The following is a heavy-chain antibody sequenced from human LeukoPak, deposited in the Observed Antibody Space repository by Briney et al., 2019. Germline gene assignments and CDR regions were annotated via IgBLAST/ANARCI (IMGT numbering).Heavy chain of an antibody. V-gene: IGHV3-48*03. Sequence: GGSLRLSCAASGFTFSSYEMNWVRQAPGKGLEWVPYISSSGSTIYYADSVKGRFTISRDNAKNSLYLQMNSLRAEDTAVYYCARDCSGGSCYSPYYGMDVWGQGTTVTVSS. CDR2: ISSSGSTI. D-gene: IGHD2-15*01. CDR1: GFTFSSYE. J-gene: IGHJ6*02. CDR3: ARDCSGGSCYSPYYGMDV.